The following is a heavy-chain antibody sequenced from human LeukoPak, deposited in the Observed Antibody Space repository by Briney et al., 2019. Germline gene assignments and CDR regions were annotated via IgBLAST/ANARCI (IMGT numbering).Heavy chain of an antibody. CDR2: IYSGGST. CDR1: GFTVSSNY. Sequence: GGSLRLSCAASGFTVSSNYTSWVRQAPGKGLEWVSVIYSGGSTYYADSVKGRFTISRDNSKNTLYLQMNSLRAEDTAVYYCARFSSSLEYYFDYWGQRTLVTVSS. V-gene: IGHV3-66*02. CDR3: ARFSSSLEYYFDY. J-gene: IGHJ4*02. D-gene: IGHD6-6*01.